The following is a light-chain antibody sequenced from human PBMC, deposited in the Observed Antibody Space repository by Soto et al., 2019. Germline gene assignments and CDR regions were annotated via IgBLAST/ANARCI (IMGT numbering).Light chain of an antibody. CDR1: SSGVGNYKY. J-gene: IGLJ1*01. CDR3: FSYTGSGTYV. CDR2: EVS. V-gene: IGLV2-14*01. Sequence: QSVLTQPASVSGCPGQSSSSACTGTSSGVGNYKYVSWYQQHPGKAPKLMIYEVSNRPSGVSNRFSGSKSGNTASLTISGLQAEDETDYYCFSYTGSGTYVFGTGTKVTVL.